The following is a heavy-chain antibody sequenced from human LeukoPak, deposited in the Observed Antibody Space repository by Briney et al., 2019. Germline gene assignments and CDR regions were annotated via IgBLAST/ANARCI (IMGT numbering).Heavy chain of an antibody. J-gene: IGHJ6*02. V-gene: IGHV1-69*13. D-gene: IGHD3-22*01. CDR1: GGTFSSSG. Sequence: ASVKVSCKAPGGTFSSSGISCVRQAPGQRLECLGGILPFFTSNYAQKFQGRVTITADESTSTAYLELRSLRSEDTTAYYCATYPRAESSVNMDVWGQGTTVTVSS. CDR2: ILPFFTS. CDR3: ATYPRAESSVNMDV.